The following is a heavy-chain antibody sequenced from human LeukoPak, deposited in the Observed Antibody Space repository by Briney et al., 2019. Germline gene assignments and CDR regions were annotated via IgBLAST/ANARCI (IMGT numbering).Heavy chain of an antibody. D-gene: IGHD3-10*01. Sequence: SETLSLTCTVSGGSINNYYWNWIRQPPGKGLDWIGCVYYSGSTNYNPSLKSRVTISVDTSKNQFSLKMSSVTAADTVVYYCARGSSGSDSFDYWGQGTLVTVSS. CDR1: GGSINNYY. J-gene: IGHJ4*02. V-gene: IGHV4-59*01. CDR2: VYYSGST. CDR3: ARGSSGSDSFDY.